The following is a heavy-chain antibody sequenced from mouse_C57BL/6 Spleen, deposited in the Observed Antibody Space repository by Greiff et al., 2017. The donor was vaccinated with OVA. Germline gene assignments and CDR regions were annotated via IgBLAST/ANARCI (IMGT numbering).Heavy chain of an antibody. CDR3: ARGGSSCGYAMDY. V-gene: IGHV1-64*01. J-gene: IGHJ4*01. Sequence: VKLQESGAELVKPGASVKLSCKASGYTFTSYWMHWVKQRPGQGLEWIGMIHPNSGSTNYNEKFKSKATLTVDKSSSTAYMQLSSLTSEDSAVYSCARGGSSCGYAMDYWGQGASVTVSS. CDR2: IHPNSGST. D-gene: IGHD1-1*01. CDR1: GYTFTSYW.